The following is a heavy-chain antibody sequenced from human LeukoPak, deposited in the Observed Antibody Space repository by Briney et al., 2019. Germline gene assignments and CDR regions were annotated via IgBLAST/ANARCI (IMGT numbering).Heavy chain of an antibody. J-gene: IGHJ4*02. CDR3: ARAPTIGSYFDY. CDR1: GYTFTGYY. Sequence: ASVKVSCKASGYTFTGYYMHWVRQAPGQGLEWMGWINPNSGGTNYAQKFQGRVTMTRDTSISTAYMELSRLRSDDTAVYYCARAPTIGSYFDYWGQGTLVTVSS. D-gene: IGHD3-9*01. CDR2: INPNSGGT. V-gene: IGHV1-2*02.